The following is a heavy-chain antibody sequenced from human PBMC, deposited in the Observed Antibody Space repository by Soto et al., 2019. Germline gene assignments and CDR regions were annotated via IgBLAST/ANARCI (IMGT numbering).Heavy chain of an antibody. V-gene: IGHV1-3*01. J-gene: IGHJ5*02. Sequence: SVKVSCKASGYTFTSYGIHWVRQAPGQRLEWMGWINAANGDTKYSPKFQGRVTITRDTSASTAYMELSSLRSEDTAVYYCVRRHVSATGLDWFDPWGQGTLV. CDR2: INAANGDT. CDR1: GYTFTSYG. D-gene: IGHD6-13*01. CDR3: VRRHVSATGLDWFDP.